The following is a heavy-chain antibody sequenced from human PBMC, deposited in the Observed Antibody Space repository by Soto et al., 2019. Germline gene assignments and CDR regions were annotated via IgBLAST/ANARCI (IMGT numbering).Heavy chain of an antibody. J-gene: IGHJ3*02. D-gene: IGHD5-12*01. CDR3: ARSLVQMATIDAFDI. V-gene: IGHV3-33*01. CDR1: GFTFSSYG. CDR2: ISYDGSNK. Sequence: QVQLVESGGGVVQPGRSLRLSCAASGFTFSSYGMHWVRQAPGKGLEWVAVISYDGSNKYYADSVKGRFTISRDNSKNTLYLQMNILRAEDTAVYYCARSLVQMATIDAFDIWGQGTMVTVSS.